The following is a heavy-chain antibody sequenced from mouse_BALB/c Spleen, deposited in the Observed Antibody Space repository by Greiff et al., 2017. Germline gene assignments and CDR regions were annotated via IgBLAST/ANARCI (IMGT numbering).Heavy chain of an antibody. CDR2: IWAGGST. J-gene: IGHJ1*01. V-gene: IGHV2-9*02. CDR3: ARGDYGSSGWYFDV. CDR1: GFSLTSYG. Sequence: VQLVESGPGLVAPSQSLSITCTVSGFSLTSYGVHWVRQPPGKGLEWLGVIWAGGSTNYNSALMSRLSISKDNSKSQVFLKMNSLQTDDTAMYYCARGDYGSSGWYFDVWGAGTTVTVSS. D-gene: IGHD1-1*01.